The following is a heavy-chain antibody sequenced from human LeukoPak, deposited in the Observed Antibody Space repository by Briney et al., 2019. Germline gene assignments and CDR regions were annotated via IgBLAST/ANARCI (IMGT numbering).Heavy chain of an antibody. CDR3: GKDFVSSGPKSPPPPPNYYGMDV. D-gene: IGHD6-19*01. CDR1: GFTFSSYA. CDR2: ISGSGGST. J-gene: IGHJ6*02. V-gene: IGHV3-23*01. Sequence: PGGSLRLSCAASGFTFSSYAMSWVRQAPGKGLERVSAISGSGGSTYYADSVKGRFTISRDNSKNTLYLQMNSLRAEDTAVYYCGKDFVSSGPKSPPPPPNYYGMDVWGQGTTVTVSS.